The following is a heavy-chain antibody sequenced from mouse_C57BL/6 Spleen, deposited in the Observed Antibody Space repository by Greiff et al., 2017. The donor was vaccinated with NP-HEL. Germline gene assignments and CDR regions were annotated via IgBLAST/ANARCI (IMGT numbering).Heavy chain of an antibody. D-gene: IGHD1-1*01. CDR3: ARRIYYYGSSYD. J-gene: IGHJ2*01. V-gene: IGHV1-61*01. Sequence: QVQLQQPGAELVRPGSSVKLSCKASGYTFTSYWMDWVKQRPGQGLEWIGNIYPSDSETHYNQKFKDKATLTVDKSSSTAYMQLSSLTSEDSAVYYCARRIYYYGSSYDWGQGTTLTVSS. CDR1: GYTFTSYW. CDR2: IYPSDSET.